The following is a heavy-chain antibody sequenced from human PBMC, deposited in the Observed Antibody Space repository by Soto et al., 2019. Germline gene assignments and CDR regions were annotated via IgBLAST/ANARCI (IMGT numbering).Heavy chain of an antibody. D-gene: IGHD3-9*01. CDR1: GGSISSYY. CDR2: IYYSGST. Sequence: SETLSLTCTVSGGSISSYYWSWIRQPPGKGLEWIGYIYYSGSTYYNPSLKSRVTISVDTSKNQFSLKLSSVTAADTAVYYCARQVWSYDILTGYXFDYWGQRTLVTVSS. V-gene: IGHV4-59*08. J-gene: IGHJ4*02. CDR3: ARQVWSYDILTGYXFDY.